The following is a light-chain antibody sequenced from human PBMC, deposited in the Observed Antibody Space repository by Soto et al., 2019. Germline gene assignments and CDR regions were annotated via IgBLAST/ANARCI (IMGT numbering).Light chain of an antibody. CDR3: SSYTDRSNYV. Sequence: QSALTQPASVSGSPGQSITISCTGTSSDLAIYNYVSWYQQQPGKAPKLMIYQVTNRPSGVSNRFSGSRSGNTASLTISGLQAEDEAEYYCSSYTDRSNYVFGTGTKLTVL. CDR1: SSDLAIYNY. J-gene: IGLJ1*01. CDR2: QVT. V-gene: IGLV2-14*01.